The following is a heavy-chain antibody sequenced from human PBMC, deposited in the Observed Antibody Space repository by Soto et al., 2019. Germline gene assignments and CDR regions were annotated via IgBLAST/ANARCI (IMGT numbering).Heavy chain of an antibody. Sequence: GASVKVSCKASGGTFSIYAISWVRQAPGQGLEWMGGIIPIFGTANYAQKFQGRVTITADESTSTAYMELSSLRSEDTAVYYCARDPGGGHDSSGFDLWGRGTLVTVSS. CDR1: GGTFSIYA. CDR3: ARDPGGGHDSSGFDL. J-gene: IGHJ2*01. V-gene: IGHV1-69*13. CDR2: IIPIFGTA. D-gene: IGHD3-22*01.